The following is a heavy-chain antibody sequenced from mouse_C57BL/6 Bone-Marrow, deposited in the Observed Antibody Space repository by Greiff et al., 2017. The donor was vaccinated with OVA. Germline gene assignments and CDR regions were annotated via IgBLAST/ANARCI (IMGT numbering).Heavy chain of an antibody. CDR3: ARATMVTTRSYYAMDY. CDR2: INPNNGGT. CDR1: GYTFTDYN. Sequence: VHVKQSGPELVKPGASVKMSCKASGYTFTDYNMHWVKQSHGKSLEWIGYINPNNGGTSYNQKFKGKATLTVNKSSSTAYMELRSLTSEDSAVYYCARATMVTTRSYYAMDYWGQGTSVTVSS. D-gene: IGHD2-2*01. J-gene: IGHJ4*01. V-gene: IGHV1-22*01.